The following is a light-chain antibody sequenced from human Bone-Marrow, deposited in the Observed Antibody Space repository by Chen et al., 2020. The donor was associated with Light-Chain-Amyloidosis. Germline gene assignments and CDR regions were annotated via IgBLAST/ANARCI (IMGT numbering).Light chain of an antibody. J-gene: IGLJ3*02. CDR1: NIGSTS. CDR3: QVWDRSSDRPV. Sequence: YVLTQPSSVSVAPGQTDTSACGGNNIGSTSVHWYQQTPGQAPLLVVYDDSDRPSGIPERLSGSNSGNTATLTISRVESGDESDYYCQVWDRSSDRPVFGGGTKLTVL. V-gene: IGLV3-21*02. CDR2: DDS.